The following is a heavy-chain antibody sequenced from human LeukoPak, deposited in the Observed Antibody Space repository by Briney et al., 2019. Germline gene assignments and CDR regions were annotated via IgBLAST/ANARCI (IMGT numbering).Heavy chain of an antibody. CDR3: AKGPDCSGGSCSRGGAFDI. D-gene: IGHD2-15*01. Sequence: GGSLRLSCAASGFTFSSYAMSWVRQAPGKGLEWVSAISGSGGSTYYADSVKGRFTISRDNSKNTLYLQMNSLRAEDTAVYYCAKGPDCSGGSCSRGGAFDIWGQGTMVTVSS. CDR2: ISGSGGST. CDR1: GFTFSSYA. V-gene: IGHV3-23*01. J-gene: IGHJ3*02.